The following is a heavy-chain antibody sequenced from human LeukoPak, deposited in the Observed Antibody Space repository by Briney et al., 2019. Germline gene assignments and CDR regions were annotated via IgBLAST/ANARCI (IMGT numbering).Heavy chain of an antibody. CDR1: GFSFRSYG. D-gene: IGHD4-23*01. V-gene: IGHV3-30*18. Sequence: GRSLRLSCAASGFSFRSYGMHWVRQAPGKGLEWVAVISYDGSNKYYADSVKGRFTISRDNSKNTLYLQMNSLRAKDTAVYYCAKDDFDYGGLHWGQGTLVTVSS. J-gene: IGHJ4*02. CDR2: ISYDGSNK. CDR3: AKDDFDYGGLH.